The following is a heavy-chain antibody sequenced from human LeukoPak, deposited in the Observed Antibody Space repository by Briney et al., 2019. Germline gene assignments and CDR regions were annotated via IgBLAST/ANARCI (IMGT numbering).Heavy chain of an antibody. CDR2: INPNSGGT. Sequence: ASMKVSCKASGYSFTGYYMHWVRQAPGQGLEWMGWINPNSGGTNYAQKFQGRVTMTRDTSISTAYMELSGLRSDDTAVYYCARANMVRGVGLFFDRNWFDPWGQGTLVTVSS. V-gene: IGHV1-2*02. D-gene: IGHD3-10*01. CDR1: GYSFTGYY. CDR3: ARANMVRGVGLFFDRNWFDP. J-gene: IGHJ5*02.